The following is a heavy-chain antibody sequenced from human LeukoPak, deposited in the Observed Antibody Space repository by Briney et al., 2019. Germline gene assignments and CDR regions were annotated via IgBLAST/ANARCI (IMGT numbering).Heavy chain of an antibody. V-gene: IGHV3-23*01. Sequence: PGGSLRLSCAASGFIFRNYAMSWVRQAPGKGLEWVSAISGSGGSTYYADSVKGRFTISRDNSKNTLYLQMNSLRAEDTAVYYCAKDKAAAGRYFDYWGQGTLVTVSS. CDR3: AKDKAAAGRYFDY. D-gene: IGHD6-13*01. CDR2: ISGSGGST. J-gene: IGHJ4*02. CDR1: GFIFRNYA.